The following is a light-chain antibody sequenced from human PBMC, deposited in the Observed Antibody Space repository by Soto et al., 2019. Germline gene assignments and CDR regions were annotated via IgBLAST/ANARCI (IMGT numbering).Light chain of an antibody. CDR1: QPISSW. J-gene: IGKJ2*01. CDR2: AAS. CDR3: QQANSFPYT. V-gene: IGKV1-12*01. Sequence: DIQMTQSPSSVSASVGDRVTITCRASQPISSWLAWYQQKSGKAPKLLIYAASTLQSGVPSRFSGSGSGTYFTLPISSLQPEDFATYYCQQANSFPYTFGQGTKLEIK.